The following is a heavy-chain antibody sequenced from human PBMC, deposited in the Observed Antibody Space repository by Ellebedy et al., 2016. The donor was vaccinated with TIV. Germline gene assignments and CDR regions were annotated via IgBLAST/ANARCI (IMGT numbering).Heavy chain of an antibody. D-gene: IGHD6-6*01. J-gene: IGHJ3*02. V-gene: IGHV3-53*01. CDR1: GFMVSSHY. CDR3: ARDPQLEIARYDTTHAFDI. CDR2: IYSGGST. Sequence: GESLKISCAASGFMVSSHYMSWVRQAPGKGLEWVSVIYSGGSTHYADPVKGRFTISRDNSKNTLYPQMNSLRAEDTAVYYCARDPQLEIARYDTTHAFDIWGQGTMVTVSS.